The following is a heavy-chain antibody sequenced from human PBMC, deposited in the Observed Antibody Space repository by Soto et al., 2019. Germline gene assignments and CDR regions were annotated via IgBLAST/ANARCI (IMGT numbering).Heavy chain of an antibody. V-gene: IGHV1-69*01. D-gene: IGHD4-17*01. CDR1: GGTYRSIG. J-gene: IGHJ4*02. CDR2: IIPFFGTA. CDR3: AKSAPMDAGDKYYYDF. Sequence: KVSCKDSGGTYRSIGIRWVRQDHGQGLEWMGGIIPFFGTARYSQKFEDRITITADESTNTVYMDLRSLTSEDTAIYYCAKSAPMDAGDKYYYDFWGQGALVTVSS.